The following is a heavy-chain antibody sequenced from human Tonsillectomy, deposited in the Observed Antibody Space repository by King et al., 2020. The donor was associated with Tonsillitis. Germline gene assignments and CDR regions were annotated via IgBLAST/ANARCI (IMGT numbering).Heavy chain of an antibody. CDR2: IYSGGST. CDR1: GFTVSSNY. V-gene: IGHV3-53*01. Sequence: VQLVESGGGLIQPGGSLRLSCAASGFTVSSNYMSWVRQAPGKGLEWVSVIYSGGSTYYADSVKGRFTISRDNSKNTLYLQMNSLRAEDSAVYFCARVGWNSDYTEYFDYWGQGTLVTVSS. CDR3: ARVGWNSDYTEYFDY. J-gene: IGHJ4*02. D-gene: IGHD3-3*01.